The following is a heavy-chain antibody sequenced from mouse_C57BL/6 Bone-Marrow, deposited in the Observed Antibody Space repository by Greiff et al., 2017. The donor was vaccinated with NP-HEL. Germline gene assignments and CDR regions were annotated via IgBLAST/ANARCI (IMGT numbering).Heavy chain of an antibody. V-gene: IGHV1-54*01. J-gene: IGHJ2*01. CDR3: ARCTIFFDY. CDR1: GYAFTNYL. Sequence: QVQLQQSGAELVRPGTSVKVSCKASGYAFTNYLIEWVKQRPGQGLEWIGVINPGSGGTNYNEKFKGKATLTADKSSSTAYMQLSGLTSEDSAVYFCARCTIFFDYWGKGTTLTVSS. CDR2: INPGSGGT.